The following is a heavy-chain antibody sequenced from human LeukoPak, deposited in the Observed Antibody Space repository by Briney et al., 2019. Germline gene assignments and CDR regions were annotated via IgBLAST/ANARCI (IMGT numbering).Heavy chain of an antibody. D-gene: IGHD5-12*01. CDR1: GFTFSSYS. V-gene: IGHV3-23*01. Sequence: GGSLRLSCAASGFTFSSYSMNWVRQAPGKGLEWVSAISGSGGSIYYADSVKGRFTISRDNSKNTLYLQMNSLRAEDTAVYYCALVASMKDYFDYWGQGTLVTVSS. J-gene: IGHJ4*02. CDR3: ALVASMKDYFDY. CDR2: ISGSGGSI.